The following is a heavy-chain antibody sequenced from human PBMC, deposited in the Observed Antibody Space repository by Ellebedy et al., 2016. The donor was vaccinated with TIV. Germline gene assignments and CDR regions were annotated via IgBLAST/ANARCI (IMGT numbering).Heavy chain of an antibody. V-gene: IGHV1-69*13. CDR1: GDTFNSYA. J-gene: IGHJ6*02. D-gene: IGHD4-11*01. CDR3: ASGRTTISTWHYYGLDV. CDR2: IIPIFGTA. Sequence: AASVKVSCKASGDTFNSYAISWVRQAPGQGLEWMGGIIPIFGTANYAQKFQGRVTITADDSTSTAYMELSSLRSEDTAVYYCASGRTTISTWHYYGLDVWGQGTTVTASS.